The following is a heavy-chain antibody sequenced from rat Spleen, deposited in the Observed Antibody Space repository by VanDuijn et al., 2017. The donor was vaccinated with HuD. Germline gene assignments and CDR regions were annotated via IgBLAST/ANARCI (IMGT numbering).Heavy chain of an antibody. D-gene: IGHD1-9*01. CDR3: VRVHTMGINGYYFDY. CDR1: GFTYSNYV. CDR2: ISTGGGNT. V-gene: IGHV5S13*01. Sequence: EVQLVESGGGLVQPGRSLKLSCAASGFTYSNYVMAWVRQAPTKGLEWVASISTGGGNTYYRDSVKGRFTIPRDNAKNTLYLQMDSLRSEDTATYYCVRVHTMGINGYYFDYWGQGVMVTVSS. J-gene: IGHJ2*01.